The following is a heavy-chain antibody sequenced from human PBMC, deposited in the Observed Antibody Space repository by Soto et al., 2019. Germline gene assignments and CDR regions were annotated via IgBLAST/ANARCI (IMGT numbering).Heavy chain of an antibody. V-gene: IGHV1-8*01. CDR3: ARGARTRDYDFWSGLQYYYYGMDV. Sequence: ASVKCSFTASGYTFTSYDINWVRQATGQGLEWMGWMNPNSGNTGYAQKFQGRVTMTRNTSISTAYMELSSLRSEDTAVYYCARGARTRDYDFWSGLQYYYYGMDVWGQGTTVTVSS. CDR2: MNPNSGNT. D-gene: IGHD3-3*01. J-gene: IGHJ6*02. CDR1: GYTFTSYD.